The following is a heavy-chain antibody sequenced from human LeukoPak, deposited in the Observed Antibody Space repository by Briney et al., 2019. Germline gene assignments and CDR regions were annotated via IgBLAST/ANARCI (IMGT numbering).Heavy chain of an antibody. CDR2: ISSSGSTI. CDR3: ARDRGRLYCSSTSCPGWFDP. Sequence: GGSLRLSCAASGSTFSSYEMNWVRQAPGKGLEWVSYISSSGSTIYYADSVKGRFTISRDNAKNSLYLQMNSLRAEDTAVYYCARDRGRLYCSSTSCPGWFDPWGQGTLVTVSS. D-gene: IGHD2-2*01. J-gene: IGHJ5*02. CDR1: GSTFSSYE. V-gene: IGHV3-48*03.